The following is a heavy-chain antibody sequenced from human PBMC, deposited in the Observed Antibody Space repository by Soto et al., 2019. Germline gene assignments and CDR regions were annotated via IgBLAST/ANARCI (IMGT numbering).Heavy chain of an antibody. J-gene: IGHJ6*02. CDR2: IKQDGSEK. Sequence: GGSLRLSCAASGFTFSSYWMSWVRQAPGKGLEWVANIKQDGSEKYYVDSVKGRFTISRDNAKNSLYLQMNSLRAEDTAVYYCARDRWIQWFDGMDVWGQGTTVTVSS. V-gene: IGHV3-7*05. CDR1: GFTFSSYW. D-gene: IGHD5-12*01. CDR3: ARDRWIQWFDGMDV.